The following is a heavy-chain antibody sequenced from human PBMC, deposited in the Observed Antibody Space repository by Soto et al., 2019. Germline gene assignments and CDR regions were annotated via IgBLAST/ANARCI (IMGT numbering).Heavy chain of an antibody. CDR3: ASVYDILTGPSHYFDE. J-gene: IGHJ4*02. D-gene: IGHD3-9*01. V-gene: IGHV1-46*03. Sequence: GASVKVSCKASGYTFTSYYMHWVRQAPGQGLEWMGIINPSGGSTSYAQKFQGRVTMTRDTSTSTVYMELSSLRSEDTAVYYCASVYDILTGPSHYFDEWGQGTLVTVSS. CDR1: GYTFTSYY. CDR2: INPSGGST.